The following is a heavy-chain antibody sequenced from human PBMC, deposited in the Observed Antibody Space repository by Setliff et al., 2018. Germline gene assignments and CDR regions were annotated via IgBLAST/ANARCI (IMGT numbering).Heavy chain of an antibody. V-gene: IGHV1-3*01. J-gene: IGHJ6*03. CDR1: GYTFTSYA. D-gene: IGHD5-18*01. CDR2: INAGNGNT. CDR3: ARDKLWLMGYYYYYYMDV. Sequence: ASVQVSCKASGYTFTSYAMHWVRQAPGQRLEWMGWINAGNGNTKYSQKFQGRVTITRDTSASTAYMELSSLRSEDTAVYYCARDKLWLMGYYYYYYMDVWGKGTTVT.